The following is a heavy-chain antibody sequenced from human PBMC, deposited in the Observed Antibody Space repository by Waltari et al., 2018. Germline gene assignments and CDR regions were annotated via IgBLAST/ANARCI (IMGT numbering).Heavy chain of an antibody. CDR1: GFTFDDHA. Sequence: EVQLVESGGGLVQPGKSLRLSCVASGFTFDDHAMHWVRQAPGKCLDWVSTIDWKSGRINYVESVKGRFTISRDYGKSSLFLQMNSLRTEDPALYYCARGLWSRSSRPLDYWGQGTLVTVSS. D-gene: IGHD3-3*01. CDR2: IDWKSGRI. CDR3: ARGLWSRSSRPLDY. J-gene: IGHJ4*02. V-gene: IGHV3-9*01.